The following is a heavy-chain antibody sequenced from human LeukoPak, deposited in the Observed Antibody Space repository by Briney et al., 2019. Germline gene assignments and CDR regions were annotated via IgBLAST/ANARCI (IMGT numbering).Heavy chain of an antibody. CDR2: IRQDGSEK. CDR3: ARDKIEGPTKLDY. Sequence: GGSLRLSCAASGFTFGNYWMSWVRQAPGKGLEWVANIRQDGSEKFYVDSVKGRFTISRDNDKTSLYLQMNSLRGEDTAVYYCARDKIEGPTKLDYWGQGILVTVSS. D-gene: IGHD1-1*01. CDR1: GFTFGNYW. J-gene: IGHJ4*02. V-gene: IGHV3-7*01.